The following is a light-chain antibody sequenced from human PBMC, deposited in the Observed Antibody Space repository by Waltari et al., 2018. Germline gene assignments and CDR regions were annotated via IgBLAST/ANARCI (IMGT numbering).Light chain of an antibody. V-gene: IGKV3-15*01. CDR2: GAS. Sequence: EIVMKQSPHTLSVSPGDRATLPCRASQNIGSNLAWYQQKPGQAPRLVIYGASTRATDVPARFRGSGSGTEFTLTISSLQSEDFAVYYCLQFTDWPPSLTFGGGTKVQIK. J-gene: IGKJ4*01. CDR1: QNIGSN. CDR3: LQFTDWPPSLT.